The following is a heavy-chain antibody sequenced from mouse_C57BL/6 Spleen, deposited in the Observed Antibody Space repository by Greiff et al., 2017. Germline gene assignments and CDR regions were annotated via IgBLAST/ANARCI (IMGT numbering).Heavy chain of an antibody. Sequence: VQLQQSVAELVRPGASVKLSCTASGFNIKNTYMHWVKQRPEQGLDWIGRIVPANGNTTYAPKFLGKAAITADTSSNTAYRQLSSLTSEDTAIYYCARGANRASRDLVWGQGTTLTVSS. V-gene: IGHV14-3*01. CDR1: GFNIKNTY. D-gene: IGHD6-1*01. J-gene: IGHJ2*01. CDR2: IVPANGNT. CDR3: ARGANRASRDLV.